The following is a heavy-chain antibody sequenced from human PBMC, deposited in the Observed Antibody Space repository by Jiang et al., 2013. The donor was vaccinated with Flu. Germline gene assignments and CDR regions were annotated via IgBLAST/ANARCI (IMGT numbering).Heavy chain of an antibody. CDR2: TYYRSKWYN. Sequence: LGRTYYRSKWYNNYAVSVKSRITINPDTSKNQFSLQLNSVTPEDTAVYYCAKFSSGYGMDVWGQGTTVTVSS. V-gene: IGHV6-1*01. D-gene: IGHD6-19*01. J-gene: IGHJ6*02. CDR3: AKFSSGYGMDV.